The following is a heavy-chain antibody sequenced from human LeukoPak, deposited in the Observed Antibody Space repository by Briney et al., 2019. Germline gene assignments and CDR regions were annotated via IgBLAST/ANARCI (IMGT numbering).Heavy chain of an antibody. CDR2: IYHSGST. J-gene: IGHJ5*02. D-gene: IGHD3-10*01. CDR1: GGSISSSNW. Sequence: TSGTLSLTCAVSGGSISSSNWWSWVRQPPGKGLEWIGEIYHSGSTNYNPSLKSRVTISVDKSKNQFSLKLSSVTAADTAVYYCARRAGFGELLYRWFDPWGQGTLVTVSS. V-gene: IGHV4-4*02. CDR3: ARRAGFGELLYRWFDP.